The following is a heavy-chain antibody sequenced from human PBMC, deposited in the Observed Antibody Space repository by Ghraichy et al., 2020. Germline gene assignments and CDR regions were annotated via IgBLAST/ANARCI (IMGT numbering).Heavy chain of an antibody. J-gene: IGHJ4*02. V-gene: IGHV1-3*01. CDR2: INAGNGNT. D-gene: IGHD3-22*01. CDR1: GYTFTSYA. Sequence: ASVKVSCKASGYTFTSYAMHWVRQAPGQRLEWMGWINAGNGNTKYSQKFQGRVTITRDTSASTAYMELSSLRSEDTAVYYCARKYYYDSSGYYLFDYWGQGTLVTVSS. CDR3: ARKYYYDSSGYYLFDY.